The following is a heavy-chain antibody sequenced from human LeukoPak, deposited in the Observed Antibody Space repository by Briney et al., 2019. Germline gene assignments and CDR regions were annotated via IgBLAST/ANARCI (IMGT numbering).Heavy chain of an antibody. D-gene: IGHD3-22*01. CDR1: GYTFTSYY. CDR2: ISAYNGNT. V-gene: IGHV1-18*01. CDR3: AREYYDYYEGFDY. Sequence: ASVKVSCKASGYTFTSYYISWLRQAPGQGLEWMGRISAYNGNTNYAQKLQGRVTMTTDTSTRTAYMELRSLRSDDTAVYFCAREYYDYYEGFDYWGQGTLVTVSS. J-gene: IGHJ4*02.